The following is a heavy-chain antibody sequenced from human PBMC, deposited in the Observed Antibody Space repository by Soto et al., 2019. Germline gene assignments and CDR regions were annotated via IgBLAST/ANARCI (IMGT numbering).Heavy chain of an antibody. J-gene: IGHJ6*02. CDR1: GFTFTSTA. CDR2: IVVGSGNT. Sequence: SVKVSCKASGFTFTSTARQWVRQARGQRLEWIGWIVVGSGNTNYAQKFQERVTITRDMSTSTAYMELSSLRSEDTAVYYCAAGAEYCSSTSCPLRMDVWGQGTTVTVSS. CDR3: AAGAEYCSSTSCPLRMDV. V-gene: IGHV1-58*02. D-gene: IGHD2-2*01.